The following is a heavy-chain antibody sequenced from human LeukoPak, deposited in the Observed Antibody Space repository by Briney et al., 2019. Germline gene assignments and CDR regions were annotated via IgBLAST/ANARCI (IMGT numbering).Heavy chain of an antibody. V-gene: IGHV3-49*03. D-gene: IGHD3-22*01. Sequence: GGSLRLSCTASGFTFGDYAMTWFRQAPGKGLEWVGFIRNKDYGETTEYGAAVKGRFTISRDDSKSIAYLQMNSLRAEDTAVYYCARRVRTYMDVWGKGTTVTISS. CDR1: GFTFGDYA. CDR2: IRNKDYGETT. J-gene: IGHJ6*03. CDR3: ARRVRTYMDV.